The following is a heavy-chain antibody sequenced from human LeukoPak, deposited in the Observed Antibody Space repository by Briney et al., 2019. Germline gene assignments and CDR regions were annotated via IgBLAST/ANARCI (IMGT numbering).Heavy chain of an antibody. J-gene: IGHJ6*02. CDR1: GYTLTELS. CDR2: FDPEDGET. V-gene: IGHV1-24*01. CDR3: ATSLDRSDILFPYYGMDV. Sequence: ASVKVSCKVSGYTLTELSMHWVRQAPGKGLEWMGGFDPEDGETIYAQKFQGRVTMIEDTSTDTAYMELSSLRSEDTAVYYCATSLDRSDILFPYYGMDVWGQGTTVTVSS. D-gene: IGHD3-9*01.